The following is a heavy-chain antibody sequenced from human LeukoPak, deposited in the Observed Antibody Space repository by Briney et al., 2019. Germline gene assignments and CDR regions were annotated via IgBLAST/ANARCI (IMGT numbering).Heavy chain of an antibody. CDR1: GFSFSTYG. J-gene: IGHJ4*02. V-gene: IGHV3-33*01. D-gene: IGHD1-1*01. CDR3: AIKATDFDN. CDR2: IWYDESNK. Sequence: GGSLRLSCAASGFSFSTYGMHWVRQAPGKGLEGVARIWYDESNKYYADFVQGRFTISRDNSKNTLYLQMNSLRGEDTAVEYGAIKATDFDNCGQGALFTVSS.